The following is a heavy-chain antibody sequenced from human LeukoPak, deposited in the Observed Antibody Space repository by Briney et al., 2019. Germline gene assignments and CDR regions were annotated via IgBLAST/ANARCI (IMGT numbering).Heavy chain of an antibody. J-gene: IGHJ4*02. CDR2: VYDTGDT. D-gene: IGHD1-7*01. CDR3: ARRATSGNYQMLHFDS. V-gene: IGHV4-59*08. CDR1: GTSITRTY. Sequence: SETLSLTCTVSGTSITRTYWSWIWQPPGRGLESVGYVYDTGDTNYNPSLKSRVTMSLDTSRNQFSLTLSSVTAADTAIYYCARRATSGNYQMLHFDSWGQGILVTVSS.